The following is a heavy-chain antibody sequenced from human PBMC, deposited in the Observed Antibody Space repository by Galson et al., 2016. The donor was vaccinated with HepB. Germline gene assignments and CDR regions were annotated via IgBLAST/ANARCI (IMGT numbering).Heavy chain of an antibody. D-gene: IGHD3-10*01. CDR2: IYHSGTT. V-gene: IGHV4-4*02. Sequence: ETLSLTCTVSGGSISTSNWWGWVRQPPGKGLEWIGEIYHSGTTNYNPSLKSRVTISVDKSKNQFSLKLNSVTAADTAVYYCTRDPPLYGSGSYFPHFDYWGQGTLVTVSS. CDR3: TRDPPLYGSGSYFPHFDY. J-gene: IGHJ4*02. CDR1: GGSISTSNW.